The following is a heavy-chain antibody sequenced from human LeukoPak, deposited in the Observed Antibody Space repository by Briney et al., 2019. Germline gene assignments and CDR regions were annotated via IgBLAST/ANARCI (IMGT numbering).Heavy chain of an antibody. CDR2: ISYDGSNK. V-gene: IGHV3-30-3*01. CDR1: GFTFSSYA. Sequence: GGSLRLSCAASGFTFSSYAMHWVRQAPGKGLEWVAVISYDGSNKYYADSVKGRFTISRDNSKNTLYLQMNSLRAEDTAVYYCARDAPHSGSYYWGHFDYWGQGTLVTVSS. D-gene: IGHD1-26*01. J-gene: IGHJ4*02. CDR3: ARDAPHSGSYYWGHFDY.